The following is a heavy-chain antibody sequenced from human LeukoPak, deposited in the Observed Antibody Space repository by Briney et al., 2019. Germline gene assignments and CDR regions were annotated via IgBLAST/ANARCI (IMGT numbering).Heavy chain of an antibody. Sequence: GGSLRLSCAASGFTFSDYYMSWIRQAPGKGLEWVSYISSSSSYTNYADSVKGRFTISRDNSKNTLYLQMNSLSAEDTAVYYCARRGIVLGAAPVLKYSFDYWGQGTLVTVSS. CDR2: ISSSSSYT. CDR1: GFTFSDYY. D-gene: IGHD1-26*01. J-gene: IGHJ4*02. CDR3: ARRGIVLGAAPVLKYSFDY. V-gene: IGHV3-11*03.